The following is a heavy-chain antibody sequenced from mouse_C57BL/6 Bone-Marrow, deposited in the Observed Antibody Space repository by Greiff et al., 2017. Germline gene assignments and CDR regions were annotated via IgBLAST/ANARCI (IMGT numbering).Heavy chain of an antibody. CDR2: ISPTSGRT. CDR1: GYTFTSYW. Sequence: QVQLKQPGAELVKPGASVKMSCKASGYTFTSYWITWVKQRPGQGLEWIGDISPTSGRTNYNEKFKSKAILTVDTSSNTANMQRISLTSEDSAVLYCARSGPLGRSFDYGGQGTTLTVSS. J-gene: IGHJ2*01. V-gene: IGHV1-55*01. CDR3: ARSGPLGRSFDY. D-gene: IGHD4-1*01.